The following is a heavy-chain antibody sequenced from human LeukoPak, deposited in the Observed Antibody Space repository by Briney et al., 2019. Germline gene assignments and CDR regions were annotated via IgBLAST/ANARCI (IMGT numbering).Heavy chain of an antibody. CDR1: GFTFSNYV. J-gene: IGHJ4*02. CDR2: ITGSGSNT. CDR3: AKDLFGSSWYHSRGDQ. V-gene: IGHV3-23*01. D-gene: IGHD6-13*01. Sequence: GGSLRLSCATSGFTFSNYVMTWVRQAPGKGLECVSAITGSGSNTYYADSVKGRFTISRDNSKNTLFLQMNSLRGEDTAVYYCAKDLFGSSWYHSRGDQWGQGTLVTVSS.